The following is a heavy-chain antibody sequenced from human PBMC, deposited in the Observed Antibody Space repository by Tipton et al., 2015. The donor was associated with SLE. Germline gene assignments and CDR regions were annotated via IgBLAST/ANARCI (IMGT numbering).Heavy chain of an antibody. Sequence: TLSLTCTLSDDSISYYYCSWMRQSPGKGLEWIGYIHSSGSTNYNPSLKSRVTMSLDTSKTQFSLRLNSVTAADTAVYYCVRDREDHGDYPTVYYRYYMDVWGKGITVTVSS. CDR2: IHSSGST. CDR1: DDSISYYY. J-gene: IGHJ6*03. D-gene: IGHD4-17*01. CDR3: VRDREDHGDYPTVYYRYYMDV. V-gene: IGHV4-59*08.